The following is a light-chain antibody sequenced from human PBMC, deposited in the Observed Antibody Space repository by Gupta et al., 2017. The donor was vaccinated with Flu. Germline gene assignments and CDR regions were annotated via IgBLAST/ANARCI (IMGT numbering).Light chain of an antibody. CDR1: KLGDKF. CDR3: LAWDNSTVV. Sequence: SYELTQPTSVSVFPGQTASITCSGDKLGDKFASWYQQKPGQSPVLVIYEDNRRPSGIPERLSGSNTGNTATLTISGTLAVDEADYFCLAWDNSTVVFGGGTKLTVL. V-gene: IGLV3-1*01. CDR2: EDN. J-gene: IGLJ2*01.